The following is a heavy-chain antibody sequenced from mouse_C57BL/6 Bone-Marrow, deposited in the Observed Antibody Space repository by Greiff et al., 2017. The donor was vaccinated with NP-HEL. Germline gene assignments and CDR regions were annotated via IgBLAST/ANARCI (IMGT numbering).Heavy chain of an antibody. CDR1: GFTFRSYG. CDR3: ARQLYAMDY. Sequence: EVQLVESGGDLVKPGGSLKLSCAASGFTFRSYGMSLVRQTPDKRLEWGATISSGGSYTYYPDSVKGRFTISRDNAKNTLYLQMSSLKSEDTAMYYCARQLYAMDYWGQGTSVTVSS. V-gene: IGHV5-6*01. J-gene: IGHJ4*01. CDR2: ISSGGSYT.